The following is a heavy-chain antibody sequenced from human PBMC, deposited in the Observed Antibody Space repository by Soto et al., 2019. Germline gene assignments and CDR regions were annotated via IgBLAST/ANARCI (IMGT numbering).Heavy chain of an antibody. V-gene: IGHV3-74*01. CDR2: INGDGSST. J-gene: IGHJ4*02. CDR1: GFTISSYW. D-gene: IGHD6-19*01. CDR3: AIAVAGPTAIAY. Sequence: EVQLVESGGGLVQPGESLRLSCVVSGFTISSYWMHWVRQAPGKGLVWVSRINGDGSSTNYADSVKGRFTIPRDNAKNTLYLQMNTLRAEDTAVYYCAIAVAGPTAIAYWGQGNQVTVSS.